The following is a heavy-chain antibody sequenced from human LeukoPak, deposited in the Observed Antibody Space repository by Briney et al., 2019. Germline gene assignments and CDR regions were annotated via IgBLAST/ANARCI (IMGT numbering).Heavy chain of an antibody. CDR1: GFNFTKYW. V-gene: IGHV5-51*01. CDR2: IYPRDSDT. J-gene: IGHJ5*02. Sequence: GESLKISCKTSGFNFTKYWIAWVRQMPGRGLEWMGIIYPRDSDTRYSPSFQGQVTISADRSTSTTFLQWSSLKASDTAMYYCAGFLGCRSWGQGTLVTVSS. CDR3: AGFLGCRS. D-gene: IGHD2/OR15-2a*01.